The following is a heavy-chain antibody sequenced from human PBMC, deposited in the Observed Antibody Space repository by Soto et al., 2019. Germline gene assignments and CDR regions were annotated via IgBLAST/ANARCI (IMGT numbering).Heavy chain of an antibody. V-gene: IGHV4-34*01. D-gene: IGHD5-12*01. CDR1: GGSFSGYH. Sequence: QVQLQQWGAGLLKPSETLSLTCAVYGGSFSGYHWSWIRQPPGKGLEWIGEINHSGSTNYNPSLKSRVTISIDTSXNQFSLKLTSVXTXXXXVXXXARNARWLRTYYYYGMDVWGQGTTVTVS. CDR2: INHSGST. CDR3: ARNARWLRTYYYYGMDV. J-gene: IGHJ6*02.